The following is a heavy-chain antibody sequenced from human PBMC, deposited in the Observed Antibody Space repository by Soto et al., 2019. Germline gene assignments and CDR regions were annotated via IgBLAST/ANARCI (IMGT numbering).Heavy chain of an antibody. Sequence: GSLRLSCAASGFTFSSYAMSWVRQAPGKGLEWVSAISGSGGSTYYADCVKGRFTISRDNSKNTLYLQMNSLRAEDTAVYYCAKQGGNYDFWSGYYDYWGQGTLVTVSS. CDR2: ISGSGGST. CDR3: AKQGGNYDFWSGYYDY. J-gene: IGHJ4*02. V-gene: IGHV3-23*01. CDR1: GFTFSSYA. D-gene: IGHD3-3*01.